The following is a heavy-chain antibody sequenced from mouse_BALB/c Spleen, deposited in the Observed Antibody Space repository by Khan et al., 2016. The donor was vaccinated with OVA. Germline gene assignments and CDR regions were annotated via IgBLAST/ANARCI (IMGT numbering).Heavy chain of an antibody. CDR3: ARPPYFSYTLDH. D-gene: IGHD2-10*01. CDR1: GYTFTNYG. Sequence: QIQLVQSGPELKKPGETVKISCKASGYTFTNYGMNWVKQSPGKALKWMGWINTYTGEPTYADDFKGRFAFSLETSASTAYLQINNLKNEDTSTYFCARPPYFSYTLDHWGQGTSVTVSS. CDR2: INTYTGEP. V-gene: IGHV9-3-1*01. J-gene: IGHJ4*01.